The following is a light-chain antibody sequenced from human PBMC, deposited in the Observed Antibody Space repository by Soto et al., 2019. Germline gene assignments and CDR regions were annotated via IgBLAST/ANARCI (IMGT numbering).Light chain of an antibody. J-gene: IGKJ5*01. CDR2: DAS. Sequence: ETVLTQSPATLSLSPGERATLSCRASQSVSSYLAWYQQNPGQAPRLLIYDASNRTTAIPARFSGSGSGTNFTLTITTLEPEDCAVYYCQQRSNWPPVTFGQATRLEIK. CDR3: QQRSNWPPVT. V-gene: IGKV3-11*01. CDR1: QSVSSY.